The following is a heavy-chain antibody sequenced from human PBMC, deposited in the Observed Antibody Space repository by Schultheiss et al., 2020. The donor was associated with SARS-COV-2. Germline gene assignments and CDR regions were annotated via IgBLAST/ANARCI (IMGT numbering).Heavy chain of an antibody. V-gene: IGHV3-66*01. Sequence: GGSLRLSCAASGFTFSSYSMNWVRQAPGKGLEWVSVIYSGGSTYYADSVKGRFTISRDNSKNTLYLQMNSLRAGDTAVYYCARDRPGYDSSGRFDYWGQGTLVTVSS. D-gene: IGHD3-22*01. CDR2: IYSGGST. J-gene: IGHJ4*02. CDR1: GFTFSSYS. CDR3: ARDRPGYDSSGRFDY.